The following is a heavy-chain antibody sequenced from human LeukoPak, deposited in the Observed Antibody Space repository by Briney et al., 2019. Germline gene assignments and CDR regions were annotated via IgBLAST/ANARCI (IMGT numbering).Heavy chain of an antibody. V-gene: IGHV3-53*01. CDR2: IYSGGST. J-gene: IGHJ5*02. D-gene: IGHD6-19*01. CDR3: ASMRREQWLEAPFWA. Sequence: QPGGSLRLSCAASGFTVSSNYMSWVRQAPGKGLEWVSVIYSGGSTYYADSVKGRFTISRDNSKNTLYLQMNSLRAEDTAVYYCASMRREQWLEAPFWAWGQGTLVTVSS. CDR1: GFTVSSNY.